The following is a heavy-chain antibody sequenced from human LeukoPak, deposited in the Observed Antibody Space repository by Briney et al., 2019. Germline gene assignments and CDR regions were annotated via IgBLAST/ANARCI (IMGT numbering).Heavy chain of an antibody. D-gene: IGHD3-22*01. CDR3: ARVGYYDSSAYYSAFDI. CDR2: ISDDSKYI. J-gene: IGHJ3*02. CDR1: GFTFSSYS. V-gene: IGHV3-21*01. Sequence: PGGSLRLSCAASGFTFSSYSMNWVRQAPGKGLEWVSSISDDSKYIYYADSVKGRFSISRDNAKRSLYLQMNSLRAEDTAVYYCARVGYYDSSAYYSAFDIWGQGTMVTVSS.